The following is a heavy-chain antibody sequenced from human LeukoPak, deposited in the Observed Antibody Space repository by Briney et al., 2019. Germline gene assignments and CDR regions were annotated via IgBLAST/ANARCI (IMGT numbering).Heavy chain of an antibody. J-gene: IGHJ6*03. V-gene: IGHV1-69*06. D-gene: IGHD3-10*01. CDR1: GGTFSSYA. CDR3: ARDTESYSPSSYYYYYMDV. Sequence: GASVKVSCKASGGTFSSYAISWVRQAPGQGLEWMGGIIPIFGTANYAQKFQGRVTITADKSTSTAYMELSSLRSEDTAVYYCARDTESYSPSSYYYYYMDVWGKGTTVTVSS. CDR2: IIPIFGTA.